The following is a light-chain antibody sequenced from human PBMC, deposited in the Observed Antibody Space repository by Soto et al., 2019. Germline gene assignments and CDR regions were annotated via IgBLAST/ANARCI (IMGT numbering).Light chain of an antibody. CDR2: AAS. Sequence: DIQMTQSPSSLSASVGDRVTITCRASQGISNDLAWYQQKPGKVPKLLIYAASTLHSGVPSRFSGSGAGTDFTLTISSRQPEDVATYYCQKYDSAPPVTFGPGTKVEIK. CDR1: QGISND. CDR3: QKYDSAPPVT. J-gene: IGKJ3*01. V-gene: IGKV1-27*01.